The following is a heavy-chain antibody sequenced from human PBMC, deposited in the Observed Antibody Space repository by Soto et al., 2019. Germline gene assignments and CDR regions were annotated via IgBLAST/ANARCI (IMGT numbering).Heavy chain of an antibody. CDR2: IYHGGTT. V-gene: IGHV4-31*11. CDR1: GGSIDSAGSY. Sequence: QVQLQESGPGLVRPSQTLSLTCAVSGGSIDSAGSYWSWIRQIPVRGLEWIGQIYHGGTTDYNPSLKSRTTLSVDTSKNKFSLELNSVTAADTAVYYCARYCSGGTCYDRIDYWGQGTLVTVSS. J-gene: IGHJ4*02. D-gene: IGHD2-15*01. CDR3: ARYCSGGTCYDRIDY.